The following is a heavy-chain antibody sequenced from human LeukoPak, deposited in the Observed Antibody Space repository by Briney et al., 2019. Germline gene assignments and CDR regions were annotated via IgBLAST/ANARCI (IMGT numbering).Heavy chain of an antibody. CDR1: GFTFNNYV. Sequence: GGSLRLSCAASGFTFNNYVINWVRQAPGKGLEWVSSVSRTGDTTYYAESVKGRFTISRDNSKNTLYLQMNSLRAEDTALYYCAKGSWELLDYWGQGTLVTVSS. CDR3: AKGSWELLDY. CDR2: VSRTGDTT. J-gene: IGHJ4*02. D-gene: IGHD1-26*01. V-gene: IGHV3-23*01.